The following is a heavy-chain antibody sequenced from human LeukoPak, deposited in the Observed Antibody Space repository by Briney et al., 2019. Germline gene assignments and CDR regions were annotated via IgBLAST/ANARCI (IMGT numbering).Heavy chain of an antibody. CDR2: IKSEADGRTT. CDR1: GFTFSNVW. CDR3: TTDIDYVFAFDN. Sequence: GGSLRLSCAASGFTFSNVWMSWVRQAPGKGLEWVGRIKSEADGRTTDYAAPVKGRFTVSRDDSKNTLYLQMNGLKTEDTALYYCTTDIDYVFAFDNWGQGTMITVSS. V-gene: IGHV3-15*01. J-gene: IGHJ3*02. D-gene: IGHD4-17*01.